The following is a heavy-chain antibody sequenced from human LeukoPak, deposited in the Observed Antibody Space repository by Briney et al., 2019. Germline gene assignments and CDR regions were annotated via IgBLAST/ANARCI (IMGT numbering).Heavy chain of an antibody. CDR1: GFTFDDYV. CDR2: ISWNSGSI. Sequence: PGRSLRLSCAASGFTFDDYVMHWVRQAPGKGLEWVSGISWNSGSIGYADSVKGRFTISRDNAKNSLYLQMNSLRAEDMALYYCAKDGSSSLYDAFDICGQGTMVTVSS. J-gene: IGHJ3*02. V-gene: IGHV3-9*03. CDR3: AKDGSSSLYDAFDI. D-gene: IGHD6-6*01.